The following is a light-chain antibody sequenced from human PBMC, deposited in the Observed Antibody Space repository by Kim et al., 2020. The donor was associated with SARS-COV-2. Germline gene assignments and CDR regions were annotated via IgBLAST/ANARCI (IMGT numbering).Light chain of an antibody. CDR3: QQYNNWPPWT. V-gene: IGKV3-15*01. Sequence: SPGERATLPCRASQSVSSNLAWYQQKPSQAPRLLIYGASTRATGIPARFSGSGSGTECTLTISSLQSEDFAVYYCQQYNNWPPWTFGQGTKVDIK. J-gene: IGKJ1*01. CDR1: QSVSSN. CDR2: GAS.